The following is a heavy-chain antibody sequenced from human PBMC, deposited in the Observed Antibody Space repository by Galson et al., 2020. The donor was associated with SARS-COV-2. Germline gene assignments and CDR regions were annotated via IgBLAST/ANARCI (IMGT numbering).Heavy chain of an antibody. CDR3: ARRRVVPGAPGRYYFDY. J-gene: IGHJ4*02. Sequence: GESLKISCAASGFTFDDDGMSWVRQRPGKGLEWVSGINWNGDSKTYADSVRGRFTISRDNAKNSLFLQMNSLRAEDTGLYHCARRRVVPGAPGRYYFDYWGQGTLVTVSS. V-gene: IGHV3-20*01. D-gene: IGHD2-15*01. CDR1: GFTFDDDG. CDR2: INWNGDSK.